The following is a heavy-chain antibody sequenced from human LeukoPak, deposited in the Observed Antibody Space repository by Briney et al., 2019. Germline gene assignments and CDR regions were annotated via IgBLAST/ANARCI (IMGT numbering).Heavy chain of an antibody. Sequence: SETLSLTCAVYVGSFSGYYWSWIRQPPGKGLEWIGEINHSGSTNYNPSLKSRVTISVDTSKNQFSLKLSSVTAADTAVYYCARGFGYYGQNAFDIWGQGTMVTVSS. D-gene: IGHD3-10*01. CDR3: ARGFGYYGQNAFDI. J-gene: IGHJ3*02. V-gene: IGHV4-34*01. CDR2: INHSGST. CDR1: VGSFSGYY.